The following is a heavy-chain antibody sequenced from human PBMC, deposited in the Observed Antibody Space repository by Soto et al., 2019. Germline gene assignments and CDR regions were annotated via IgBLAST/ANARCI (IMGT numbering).Heavy chain of an antibody. Sequence: GGSLRLSCAASGFTFSSYGMHWVRQAPGKGLEWVAVISYDGSNKYYADSVKGRFTISRDNSKNTLYLQMYSLRAEDTAVYYCANENWNCSSTSCLNYYYYYYMDVWGKGTTVTVSS. J-gene: IGHJ6*03. CDR3: ANENWNCSSTSCLNYYYYYYMDV. V-gene: IGHV3-30*18. CDR2: ISYDGSNK. CDR1: GFTFSSYG. D-gene: IGHD2-2*01.